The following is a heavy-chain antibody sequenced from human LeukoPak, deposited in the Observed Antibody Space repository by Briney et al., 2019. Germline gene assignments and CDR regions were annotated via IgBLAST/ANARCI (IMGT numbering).Heavy chain of an antibody. CDR3: AKDPPYYYGSGSASDAFDI. Sequence: GGSLRLSCAASGFTFSSYGMHWVRQAPGKGLEWVAFIRYDGSNKYYADSVKGRFTISRDNSKNTLYLQMNSLRAEDTAVYYCAKDPPYYYGSGSASDAFDIWGQGTMVTVSS. D-gene: IGHD3-10*01. CDR2: IRYDGSNK. V-gene: IGHV3-30*02. J-gene: IGHJ3*02. CDR1: GFTFSSYG.